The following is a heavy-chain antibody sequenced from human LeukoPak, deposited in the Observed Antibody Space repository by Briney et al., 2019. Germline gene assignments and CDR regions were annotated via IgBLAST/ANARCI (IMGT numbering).Heavy chain of an antibody. V-gene: IGHV3-21*01. Sequence: GGSLRLSCAASGFTFSSYSMNWVRQAPGKGLEWVSSISSSSSYIYYADSAKGRFNISRDNAKNSLYLKMNSLRAEDTAVYYCARASAPIDYWGQGTLVTVSS. D-gene: IGHD2-15*01. CDR3: ARASAPIDY. CDR1: GFTFSSYS. CDR2: ISSSSSYI. J-gene: IGHJ4*02.